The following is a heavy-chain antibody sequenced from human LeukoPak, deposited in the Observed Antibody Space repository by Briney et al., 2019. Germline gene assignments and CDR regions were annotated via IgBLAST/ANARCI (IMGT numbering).Heavy chain of an antibody. Sequence: PGGSLRLSCAAPGFPFSDYAMTWVRQTPGKGLEWVSVISGGGDSADYADSTKGRFTISRDNSKNTLYLQMYSLRAEDTALYYCAKLGCTGTICYANYWGQGTLVTVSS. J-gene: IGHJ4*02. CDR3: AKLGCTGTICYANY. CDR2: ISGGGDSA. V-gene: IGHV3-23*01. CDR1: GFPFSDYA. D-gene: IGHD2-2*01.